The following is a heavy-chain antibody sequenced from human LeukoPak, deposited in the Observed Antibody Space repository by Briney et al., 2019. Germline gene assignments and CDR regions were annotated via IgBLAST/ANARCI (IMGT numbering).Heavy chain of an antibody. CDR2: ISGDSRYI. D-gene: IGHD3-22*01. J-gene: IGHJ1*01. Sequence: GGSLRLSCAASGFTFSSYTINWVRQAPGKGLEWVSAISGDSRYIYYADSVKGRFTISRNNAKNSLYLQMNSLRAEDTAVYYCATYSSLNRREFQYWGQGTLLTVSS. CDR1: GFTFSSYT. CDR3: ATYSSLNRREFQY. V-gene: IGHV3-21*01.